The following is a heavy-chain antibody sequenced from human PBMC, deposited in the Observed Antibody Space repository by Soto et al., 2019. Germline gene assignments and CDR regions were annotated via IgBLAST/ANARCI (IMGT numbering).Heavy chain of an antibody. J-gene: IGHJ4*02. Sequence: EVQLVESGGGLVQPGGSLRLSCAASGFTINNYWMHWVRQVPGKGLEWVSRISSDGSSTSYADSVRGRFTISRDNAKNTLYLQMNSLRVEDTAVDYCVRDRALYGTGPHFDYWGQGTLLTVSS. D-gene: IGHD2-8*01. V-gene: IGHV3-74*01. CDR1: GFTINNYW. CDR3: VRDRALYGTGPHFDY. CDR2: ISSDGSST.